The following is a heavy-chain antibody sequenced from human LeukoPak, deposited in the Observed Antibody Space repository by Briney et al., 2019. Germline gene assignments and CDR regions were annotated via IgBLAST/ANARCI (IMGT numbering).Heavy chain of an antibody. CDR1: GGSFSGYY. D-gene: IGHD6-19*01. V-gene: IGHV4-34*01. J-gene: IGHJ4*02. Sequence: SETLSLTCAVYGGSFSGYYWSWIRQPPGKGLEWIGEINHSGSTNYNPSLKSRVTISVDTSKNQFSLKLSSVTAANTAVYYCAREGRLMGYSGGLGFVYWGQGTLVTVSS. CDR2: INHSGST. CDR3: AREGRLMGYSGGLGFVY.